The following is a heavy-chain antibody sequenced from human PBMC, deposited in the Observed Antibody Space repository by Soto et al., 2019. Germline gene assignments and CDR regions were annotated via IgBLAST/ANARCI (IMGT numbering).Heavy chain of an antibody. D-gene: IGHD2-2*01. CDR1: GGTFSSYA. CDR2: IIPISGTA. V-gene: IGHV1-69*01. CDR3: ARSQGSSTSLEIYYYYYYGMDV. Sequence: QVQLVQSGAEVQKPGSSVKVSCKASGGTFSSYAISWVRQAPGQGLEWMGGIIPISGTANYAQKFQGRVTITADESTSTDYMELSSLRSEDTAVYYCARSQGSSTSLEIYYYYYYGMDVWDQGTTVTVSS. J-gene: IGHJ6*02.